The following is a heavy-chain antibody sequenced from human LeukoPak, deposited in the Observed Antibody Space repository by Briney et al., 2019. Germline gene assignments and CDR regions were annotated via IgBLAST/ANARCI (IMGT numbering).Heavy chain of an antibody. V-gene: IGHV4-34*01. D-gene: IGHD1-1*01. J-gene: IGHJ4*02. CDR3: ARDRGTWNDDGFDY. Sequence: SETLSLTCAVYGGSFSGYYWSWIRQPPGKGLEWIGEINHSGSTNHNPSLKSRVTISVDTSKNQFSLKLSSVTAADTAVYYCARDRGTWNDDGFDYWGQGTLVTVSS. CDR2: INHSGST. CDR1: GGSFSGYY.